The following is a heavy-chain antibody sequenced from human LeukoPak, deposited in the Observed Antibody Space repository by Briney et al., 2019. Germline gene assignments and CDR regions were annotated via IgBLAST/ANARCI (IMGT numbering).Heavy chain of an antibody. J-gene: IGHJ4*02. CDR2: ISYDGSNK. CDR3: ARRGSYSGTSGYSSSWYGEFDY. D-gene: IGHD6-13*01. CDR1: GFTFSSYA. Sequence: PGRSLRLSCAAAGFTFSSYAMHWVRQAPGKGLEWVAFISYDGSNKYYADSVKGRFTISRDNSKNTLYLQMNSLRAEDTAVYYCARRGSYSGTSGYSSSWYGEFDYWGQGTLVTVSS. V-gene: IGHV3-30-3*01.